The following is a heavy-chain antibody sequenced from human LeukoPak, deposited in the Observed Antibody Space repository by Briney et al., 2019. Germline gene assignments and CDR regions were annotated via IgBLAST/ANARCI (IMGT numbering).Heavy chain of an antibody. CDR3: AKGSGAFDI. CDR1: GFTFSTNA. V-gene: IGHV3-23*01. CDR2: VSGNGADT. J-gene: IGHJ3*02. Sequence: GGSLRLSCAASGFTFSTNAMSWVRQAPGKGLEWVSAVSGNGADTYYAGSVKGRFTISRDNSKNTLYLQMNSLRAEDTAVYYCAKGSGAFDIWGQGTMVTVSS.